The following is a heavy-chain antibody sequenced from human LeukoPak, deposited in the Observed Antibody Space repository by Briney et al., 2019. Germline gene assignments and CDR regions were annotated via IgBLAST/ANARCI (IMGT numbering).Heavy chain of an antibody. CDR1: GGSISSYY. V-gene: IGHV4-4*07. CDR2: IYTSGST. J-gene: IGHJ1*01. D-gene: IGHD2-2*01. CDR3: ARGRRCSSTSCYSYFQH. Sequence: SETLSLTCTVSGGSISSYYWSWIRQPAGKGLEWIGRIYTSGSTNYNPSLKSRVTISVDTSKNQFSLKLSSVTAADTAVYYCARGRRCSSTSCYSYFQHWGQGTLVTVSS.